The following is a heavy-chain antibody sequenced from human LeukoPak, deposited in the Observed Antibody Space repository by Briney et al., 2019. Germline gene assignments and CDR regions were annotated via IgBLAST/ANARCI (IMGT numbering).Heavy chain of an antibody. CDR3: ASWSRDGYNYLDY. J-gene: IGHJ4*02. CDR1: GGTFSSYA. V-gene: IGHV1-69*05. Sequence: ASVKVSCKASGGTFSSYAISRVRQAPGQGLEWMGGIIPIFGTANYAQKFQGRVTITTDESTSTAYMELSSLRSEDTAVYYCASWSRDGYNYLDYWGQGTLVTVSS. D-gene: IGHD5-24*01. CDR2: IIPIFGTA.